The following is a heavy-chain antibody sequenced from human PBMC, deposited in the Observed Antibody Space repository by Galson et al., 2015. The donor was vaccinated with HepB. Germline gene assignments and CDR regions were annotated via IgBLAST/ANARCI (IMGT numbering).Heavy chain of an antibody. Sequence: QSGAEVKKPGESLKISCTGSGSSFTSYWIGWVRQMPGKGLEWMGIIYPGDSDTRYSPSFQGQVTISADKSISTAYLQWSSLKASDTAMYYCARLPYYYDSSGYYSLFDIWGQGTMVTVSS. CDR3: ARLPYYYDSSGYYSLFDI. V-gene: IGHV5-51*01. J-gene: IGHJ3*02. CDR2: IYPGDSDT. CDR1: GSSFTSYW. D-gene: IGHD3-22*01.